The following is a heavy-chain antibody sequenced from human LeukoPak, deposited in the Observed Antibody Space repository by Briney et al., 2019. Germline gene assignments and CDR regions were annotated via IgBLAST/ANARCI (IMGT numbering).Heavy chain of an antibody. CDR3: AREAHYDSSGYLVDAFDI. CDR1: GGSISSYY. J-gene: IGHJ3*02. D-gene: IGHD3-22*01. V-gene: IGHV4-59*01. CDR2: IYYSGST. Sequence: PSETLSLTCTVSGGSISSYYWSWIRQPPGKGLEWIGYIYYSGSTNYNPSLKSRVTISVDTSKNQFSLKLSSVTAADTAVYYCAREAHYDSSGYLVDAFDIWGQGTMVTVSS.